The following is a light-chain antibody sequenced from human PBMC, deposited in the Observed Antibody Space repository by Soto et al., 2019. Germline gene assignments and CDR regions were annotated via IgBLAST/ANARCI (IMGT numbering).Light chain of an antibody. CDR3: QQSYSTLT. Sequence: DIQMTLSPSSLSASVGDRVTITCRASQSISTYLNWYQQKPGKAPRLLIYAASSLQSGLPSRFSGGVSGTEFTLTISSLQPEVFATYYCQQSYSTLTFGQGTRLV. J-gene: IGKJ5*01. V-gene: IGKV1-39*01. CDR2: AAS. CDR1: QSISTY.